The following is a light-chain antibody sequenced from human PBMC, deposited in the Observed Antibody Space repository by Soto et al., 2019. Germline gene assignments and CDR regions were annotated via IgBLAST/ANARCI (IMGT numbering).Light chain of an antibody. CDR2: DDN. CDR3: GSWDSSLTAYV. CDR1: SSNIGGNS. V-gene: IGLV1-51*01. J-gene: IGLJ1*01. Sequence: QSVLTQPPSVSAAPGHKVTISFSGSSSNIGGNSVSWYQQLPGTAPKLLIYDDNKRPSGIPDRFSGSKSGTSATLGITGFQTGEEADYYCGSWDSSLTAYVLGTAKKVTV.